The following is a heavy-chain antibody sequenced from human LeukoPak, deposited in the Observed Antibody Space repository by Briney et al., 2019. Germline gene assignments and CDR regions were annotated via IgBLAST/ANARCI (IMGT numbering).Heavy chain of an antibody. V-gene: IGHV4-34*01. Sequence: SETLSLTCAVYGGSFSGYYWSWIRQPPGKGLEWIGEINHSGSTNYNPSLKSRVTISVDTSKNQFPLKLSSVTAADTAVYYCARAAAIAAAFDYWGQGTLVTVSS. J-gene: IGHJ4*02. CDR1: GGSFSGYY. CDR2: INHSGST. CDR3: ARAAAIAAAFDY. D-gene: IGHD6-13*01.